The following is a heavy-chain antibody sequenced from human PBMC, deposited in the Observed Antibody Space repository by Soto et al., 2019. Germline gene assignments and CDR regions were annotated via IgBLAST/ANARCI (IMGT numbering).Heavy chain of an antibody. Sequence: GESLKISCKGSGYSFTSYWIGWVRQMPGKGLEWMGIIYPGDSDTRYSPSFQGQVTISADKSISTAYLQWSSLKASDTAMYYCASTFTMVRGEYYMDVWGKGTTVTVSS. J-gene: IGHJ6*03. D-gene: IGHD3-10*01. CDR1: GYSFTSYW. V-gene: IGHV5-51*01. CDR2: IYPGDSDT. CDR3: ASTFTMVRGEYYMDV.